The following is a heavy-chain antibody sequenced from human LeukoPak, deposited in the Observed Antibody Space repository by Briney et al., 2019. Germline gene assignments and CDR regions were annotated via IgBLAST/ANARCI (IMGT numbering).Heavy chain of an antibody. V-gene: IGHV1-8*01. D-gene: IGHD5-12*01. CDR2: MNPNSGNT. J-gene: IGHJ4*02. CDR1: GYSFTNHD. Sequence: ASVKVSCKASGYSFTNHDISWVRPATGQGLEWMGWMNPNSGNTGYAEKFQGRVTMTRDNSITTAYMELSSLRSEDTAVYYCARNSGLADCWGQGTLVTVSS. CDR3: ARNSGLADC.